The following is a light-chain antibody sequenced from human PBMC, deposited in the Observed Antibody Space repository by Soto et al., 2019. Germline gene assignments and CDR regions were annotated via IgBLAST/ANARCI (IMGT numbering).Light chain of an antibody. Sequence: EIVLTQSPGTLSLSPGERATLSCRASQSVSSSYLAWYQQKPGQAPRLLISGTSSRATGIPDRFSGGGSGTDFTLTISRLEPEDFAVYFCQQYASSPLTFGGGTKVDIK. CDR2: GTS. CDR3: QQYASSPLT. CDR1: QSVSSSY. J-gene: IGKJ4*01. V-gene: IGKV3-20*01.